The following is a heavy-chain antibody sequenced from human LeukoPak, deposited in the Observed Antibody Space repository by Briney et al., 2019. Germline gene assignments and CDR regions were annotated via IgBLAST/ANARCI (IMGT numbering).Heavy chain of an antibody. Sequence: GGSLRLSCAVSGFTFSSYAMGWVRQAPGKGLEWVSTISSSGGGTYYADSVKGRFTISRDTSKNTLYLQMNSLRAEDTAVYYCATSPNPGGAKRYFHHWGQGTLVTVSS. CDR2: ISSSGGGT. J-gene: IGHJ1*01. CDR1: GFTFSSYA. V-gene: IGHV3-23*01. D-gene: IGHD4-23*01. CDR3: ATSPNPGGAKRYFHH.